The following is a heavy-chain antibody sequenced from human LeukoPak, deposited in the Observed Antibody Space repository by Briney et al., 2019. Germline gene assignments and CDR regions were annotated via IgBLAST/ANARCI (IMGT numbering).Heavy chain of an antibody. CDR3: ARDLRFSTALDV. CDR2: IKQDGSEK. D-gene: IGHD3-3*01. J-gene: IGHJ6*02. Sequence: GGSLRLSCAASGFTFSSYWMSWVRQAPGKGLEWVANIKQDGSEKYYVDSVKGRFTISRDNAKNSLYLQMTSLRDEDTAVFYCARDLRFSTALDVWGQGTMVTVSS. CDR1: GFTFSSYW. V-gene: IGHV3-7*01.